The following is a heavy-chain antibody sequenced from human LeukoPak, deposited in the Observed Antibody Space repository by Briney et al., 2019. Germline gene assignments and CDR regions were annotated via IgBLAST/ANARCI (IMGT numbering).Heavy chain of an antibody. D-gene: IGHD6-13*01. CDR1: GYSFTSYW. Sequence: GESLKISCKGSGYSFTSYWSGWVRQMPGKGLEWMGIIYPGDSDTRYSPSFQGQVTISADKSISTAYLQWSSLKASDTAMYYCAMGIAAAGTISEFDYWGQGTLVTVSS. J-gene: IGHJ4*02. CDR3: AMGIAAAGTISEFDY. CDR2: IYPGDSDT. V-gene: IGHV5-51*03.